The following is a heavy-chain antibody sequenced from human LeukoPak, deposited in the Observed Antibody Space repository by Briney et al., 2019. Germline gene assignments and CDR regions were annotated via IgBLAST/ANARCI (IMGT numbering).Heavy chain of an antibody. CDR3: ARDLRGVVRGVTDYYYYMDV. CDR1: GGTFSSYA. V-gene: IGHV1-69*13. D-gene: IGHD3-10*01. Sequence: GASVKVSCKASGGTFSSYAISWVRQAPGQGLEWMGGIIPIFGTANYAQKFQGRVTITADESTSTAYMELSSLRSEDTAVYYCARDLRGVVRGVTDYYYYMDVWGKGTTVTVSS. CDR2: IIPIFGTA. J-gene: IGHJ6*03.